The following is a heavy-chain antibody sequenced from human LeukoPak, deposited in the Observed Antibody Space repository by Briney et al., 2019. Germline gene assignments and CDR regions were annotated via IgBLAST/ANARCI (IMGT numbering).Heavy chain of an antibody. D-gene: IGHD6-13*01. J-gene: IGHJ6*02. CDR2: ISAYNGNT. CDR3: ARDGQQLVPPSRYYYYGMDV. CDR1: GYTFTSYG. Sequence: ASVTVSCKASGYTFTSYGISWVRQAPGQGLEWMGWISAYNGNTNYAQKLQGRVTMTTDTSTSTAYMELRSLRSDDTAVYYCARDGQQLVPPSRYYYYGMDVWGQGTTVTVSS. V-gene: IGHV1-18*01.